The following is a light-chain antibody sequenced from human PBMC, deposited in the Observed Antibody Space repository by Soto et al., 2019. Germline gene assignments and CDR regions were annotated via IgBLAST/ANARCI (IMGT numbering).Light chain of an antibody. J-gene: IGKJ4*01. CDR2: GAS. CDR3: QQYNNWPPLT. CDR1: QSVSSN. V-gene: IGKV3-15*01. Sequence: EIVMTQSPATQSVSPGERATLSCRASQSVSSNLAWYQQKPGQAPRLLIYGASTRSTGIPARFSGSGSDTEFTLTISSLQSEDVAVYYCQQYNNWPPLTFGGGTKVEIK.